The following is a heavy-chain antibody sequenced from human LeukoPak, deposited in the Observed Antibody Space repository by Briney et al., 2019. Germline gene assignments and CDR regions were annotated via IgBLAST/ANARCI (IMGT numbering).Heavy chain of an antibody. CDR2: IIPIFGTA. Sequence: ASVKVSCKASGGTFSSYAISWVRQAPGQGLGWMGGIIPIFGTANYAQKFQGRVTITTDESTSTAYMELSSLRSEDTAVYYCAREKPMGDFDYWGQGTLVTVSS. D-gene: IGHD1-26*01. V-gene: IGHV1-69*05. J-gene: IGHJ4*02. CDR3: AREKPMGDFDY. CDR1: GGTFSSYA.